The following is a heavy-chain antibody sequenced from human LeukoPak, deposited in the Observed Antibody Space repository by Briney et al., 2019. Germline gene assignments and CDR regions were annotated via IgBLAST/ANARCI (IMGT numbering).Heavy chain of an antibody. CDR1: GFTFSSYA. J-gene: IGHJ4*02. CDR2: ISGSGGST. D-gene: IGHD3-22*01. CDR3: AKDGKRIAMIGVVRRGHYLDY. V-gene: IGHV3-23*01. Sequence: PGGSLRLSCAASGFTFSSYAMSWVRQAPGKGLEWVSAISGSGGSTYYADSVKGRFTISRDNSKNRLYLQMSSLRAEDTALYYCAKDGKRIAMIGVVRRGHYLDYWGQGTLVTVSS.